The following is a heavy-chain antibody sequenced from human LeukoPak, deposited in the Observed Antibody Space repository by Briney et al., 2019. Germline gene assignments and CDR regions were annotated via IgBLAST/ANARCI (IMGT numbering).Heavy chain of an antibody. V-gene: IGHV1-69*05. D-gene: IGHD3-22*01. CDR2: IIPIFGTA. Sequence: SVKVSCKASGGTFSSYAISWVRQAPGQGLEWMGGIIPIFGTANYAQKFQGRVTITTDESTSTAYMELSGLRSEDTAVYYCARGLDYYDSSGYGNDAFDIWGQGTMVTVSS. CDR1: GGTFSSYA. J-gene: IGHJ3*02. CDR3: ARGLDYYDSSGYGNDAFDI.